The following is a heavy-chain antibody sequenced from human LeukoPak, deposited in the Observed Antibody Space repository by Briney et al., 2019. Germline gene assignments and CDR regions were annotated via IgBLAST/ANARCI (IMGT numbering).Heavy chain of an antibody. Sequence: SETLSLTCTVSGGSINSYYWSWIRQPPGKGLEWIGYIYYSGSTNYNPSLKSRVTISVDTSKNQFSLKLSSVTAADTAVYYCARGGVAVTGWWFDPWGQGTLVTVSS. J-gene: IGHJ5*02. D-gene: IGHD6-19*01. CDR1: GGSINSYY. CDR3: ARGGVAVTGWWFDP. CDR2: IYYSGST. V-gene: IGHV4-59*01.